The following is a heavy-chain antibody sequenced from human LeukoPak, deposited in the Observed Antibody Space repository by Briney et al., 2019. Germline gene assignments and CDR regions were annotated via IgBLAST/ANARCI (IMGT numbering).Heavy chain of an antibody. CDR2: IKQDGSEK. D-gene: IGHD3-22*01. Sequence: GSLRLSCAASRFTFSSYWMSWVRQAPGKGLEWVANIKQDGSEKYYVDSVKGRFTISRDNAKNSLYLQMNSLRAEDTAVFYCARSYFDSSGYYPGAFDIWGQGTMVTVSS. CDR3: ARSYFDSSGYYPGAFDI. J-gene: IGHJ3*02. CDR1: RFTFSSYW. V-gene: IGHV3-7*01.